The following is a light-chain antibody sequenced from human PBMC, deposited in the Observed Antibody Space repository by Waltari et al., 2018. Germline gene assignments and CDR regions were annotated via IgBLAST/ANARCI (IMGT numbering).Light chain of an antibody. CDR2: GAS. J-gene: IGKJ5*01. V-gene: IGKV3-20*01. CDR1: RSVSSSY. Sequence: EIVLTQSPGTLSLSHGERATLSCRASRSVSSSYLAWYPQKHGQAPRLLSYGASIRATGVPDRLSGSGCGTDFTLTISRLEPEDFAVYYCQQYGSSLAITFGQGTRLEIK. CDR3: QQYGSSLAIT.